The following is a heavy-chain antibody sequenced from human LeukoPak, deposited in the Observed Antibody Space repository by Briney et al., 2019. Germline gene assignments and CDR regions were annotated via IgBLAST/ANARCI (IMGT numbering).Heavy chain of an antibody. CDR3: ARGRYFDWLLDFDY. CDR2: INPNSGGT. CDR1: GYTFTSYG. V-gene: IGHV1-2*02. J-gene: IGHJ4*02. D-gene: IGHD3-9*01. Sequence: ASVKVSCKASGYTFTSYGISWVRQAPGQGLEWMGWINPNSGGTNYAQKFQGRVTMTRDTSISTAYMELSRLRSDDTAVYYCARGRYFDWLLDFDYWGQGTLVTVSS.